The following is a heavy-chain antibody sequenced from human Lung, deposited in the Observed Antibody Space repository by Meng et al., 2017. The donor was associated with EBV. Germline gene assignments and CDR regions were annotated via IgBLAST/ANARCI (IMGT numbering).Heavy chain of an antibody. J-gene: IGHJ4*02. CDR1: GGSFSGYY. V-gene: IGHV4-34*01. D-gene: IGHD5-18*01. CDR3: ARAVDTGYFDY. CDR2: IYYSGST. Sequence: QVQPQQWGAGLLKPSETLALTCAVYGGSFSGYYWSWIRQHPGKGLEWIGYIYYSGSTYYNPSLKSLVSISVDTSSNQFSLKLSSVTAADTAVYYCARAVDTGYFDYWGQGTLVTVSS.